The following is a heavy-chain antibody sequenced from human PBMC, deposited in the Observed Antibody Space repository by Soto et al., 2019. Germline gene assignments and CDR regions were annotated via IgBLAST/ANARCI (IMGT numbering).Heavy chain of an antibody. CDR2: IIPIFGTA. D-gene: IGHD3-10*01. Sequence: QVQLVQSGAEVKKPGSSVKVSCKASGGTFSSYAISWVRQAPGQGLEWMGGIIPIFGTANYAQKFQGRVTITADESTRTAYMELSSLRSEDTAVYYCARGGTYYYGSGRKTYNWFDPWGQGNLVTVSS. CDR1: GGTFSSYA. J-gene: IGHJ5*02. CDR3: ARGGTYYYGSGRKTYNWFDP. V-gene: IGHV1-69*12.